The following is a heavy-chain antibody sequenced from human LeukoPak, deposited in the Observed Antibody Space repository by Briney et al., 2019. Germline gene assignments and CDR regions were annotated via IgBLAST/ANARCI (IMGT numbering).Heavy chain of an antibody. CDR1: GFTFSSYG. D-gene: IGHD6-19*01. CDR2: IRYDGSNK. Sequence: GGSLRLSCAASGFTFSSYGMHWVRQAPGKGLEWVAFIRYDGSNKYYADSVKGRFTISRDNSKNTLYLQMNSLRAEDTAVYYCAKDSSGPYYYYYYMDVWGQGTLVTVSS. V-gene: IGHV3-30*02. J-gene: IGHJ6*03. CDR3: AKDSSGPYYYYYYMDV.